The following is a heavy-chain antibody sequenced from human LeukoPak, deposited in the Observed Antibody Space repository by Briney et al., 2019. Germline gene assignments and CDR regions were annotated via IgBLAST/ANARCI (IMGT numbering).Heavy chain of an antibody. D-gene: IGHD2-21*02. CDR2: MYYSGST. V-gene: IGHV4-39*01. CDR1: GGSISSSSYS. CDR3: ARGGFYCGGDCYVDY. Sequence: PSETLSLTCTVSGGSISSSSYSWGWIRQPPGKGLEWIGSMYYSGSTYYNPSLKSRVTISVDTSKNQFTLKLTSVTAADTAVYYCARGGFYCGGDCYVDYWGQGTLVTVSS. J-gene: IGHJ4*02.